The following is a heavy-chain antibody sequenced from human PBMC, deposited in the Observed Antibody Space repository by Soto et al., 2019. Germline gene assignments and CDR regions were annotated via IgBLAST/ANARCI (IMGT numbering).Heavy chain of an antibody. CDR3: AKEGAVLQSLDGGSFQY. CDR2: ISGRGGTT. J-gene: IGHJ1*01. Sequence: EVQLLESGGGLGQPGGSLRLSCAASGFIFSTYGMSWVRQAPGKGLEWVAGISGRGGTTYYADSVKGRFTISRDNPKSTLYLQMNSLSAEDTAVYFCAKEGAVLQSLDGGSFQYWGQGTLVTVSS. V-gene: IGHV3-23*01. CDR1: GFIFSTYG. D-gene: IGHD3-3*01.